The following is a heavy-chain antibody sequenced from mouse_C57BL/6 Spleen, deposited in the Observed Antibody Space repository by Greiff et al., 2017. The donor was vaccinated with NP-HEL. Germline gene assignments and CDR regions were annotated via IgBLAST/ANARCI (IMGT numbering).Heavy chain of an antibody. CDR3: TRPGTNSYFDV. Sequence: QVQLKESGAELVSPGASVTLSCKASGYTFTDYEMHWVKQTPVHGLEWIGAIDPETGGTAYNQKFKGKAILTADKSSSTAYMELRSLTSEDSAVYYCTRPGTNSYFDVWGTGTTVTVSS. J-gene: IGHJ1*03. D-gene: IGHD4-1*01. V-gene: IGHV1-15*01. CDR2: IDPETGGT. CDR1: GYTFTDYE.